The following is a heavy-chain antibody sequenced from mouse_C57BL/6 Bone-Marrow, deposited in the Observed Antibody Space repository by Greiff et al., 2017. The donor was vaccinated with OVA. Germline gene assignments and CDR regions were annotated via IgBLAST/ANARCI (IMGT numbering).Heavy chain of an antibody. V-gene: IGHV6-3*01. D-gene: IGHD1-1*01. CDR3: TGRFGPLLLRQFHEGWYFDV. J-gene: IGHJ1*03. CDR2: IRLKSDNYAT. CDR1: GFTFSNYW. Sequence: EVKLVESGGGLVQPGGSMKLSCVASGFTFSNYWMNWVRQSPEKGLEWVAQIRLKSDNYATHYAESVKGRFTISRDDSKSSVYLQMNNLRAEDTGIYYCTGRFGPLLLRQFHEGWYFDVWGTGTTVTVSS.